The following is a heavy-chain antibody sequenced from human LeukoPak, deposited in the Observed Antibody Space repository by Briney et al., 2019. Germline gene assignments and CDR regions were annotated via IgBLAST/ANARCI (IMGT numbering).Heavy chain of an antibody. Sequence: GGSLRLSCAASGFTFDSYAMNWVRQAPGKGLEWVSAISGSGGSTYYADSVKGRFTISRDNSKNTLYLQMNSLRAEDTAVYYCAKYNWNYKGGDYWGQGTLVTVSS. CDR2: ISGSGGST. CDR3: AKYNWNYKGGDY. V-gene: IGHV3-23*01. CDR1: GFTFDSYA. D-gene: IGHD1-7*01. J-gene: IGHJ4*02.